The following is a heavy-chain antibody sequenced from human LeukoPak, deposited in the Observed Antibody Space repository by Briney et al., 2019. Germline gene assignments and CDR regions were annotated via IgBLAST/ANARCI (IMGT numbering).Heavy chain of an antibody. V-gene: IGHV3-33*01. D-gene: IGHD3-3*01. CDR2: IWYVGRIK. CDR1: GFTFSNYG. Sequence: PGGSLRLSCAPPGFTFSNYGMHWVRQAPGKRLEWVAVIWYVGRIKYNVDSVKGRFTISRDNSKRTRYLRMNSLRAEDTDVYYCARDPDYDLWSGYYDYWGQGALVTDSS. J-gene: IGHJ4*02. CDR3: ARDPDYDLWSGYYDY.